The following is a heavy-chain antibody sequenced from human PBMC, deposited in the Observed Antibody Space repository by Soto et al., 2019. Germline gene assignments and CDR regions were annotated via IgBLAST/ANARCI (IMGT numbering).Heavy chain of an antibody. CDR2: MIPIFSTA. J-gene: IGHJ5*02. CDR1: GGTFSSYA. Sequence: QVQLVQSGAEVKKPGSSVKVSCKASGGTFSSYAISWARQAPGQGLEWMGGMIPIFSTANYAQKIQGRVTITADKSTSIGYMELSSLRSEDTAVYYCARDPIMVRGVIDQRWDYNWFDPWGQGTLVTVSS. CDR3: ARDPIMVRGVIDQRWDYNWFDP. D-gene: IGHD3-10*01. V-gene: IGHV1-69*06.